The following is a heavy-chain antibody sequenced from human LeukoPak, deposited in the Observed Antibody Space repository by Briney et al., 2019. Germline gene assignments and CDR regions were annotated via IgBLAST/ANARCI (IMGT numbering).Heavy chain of an antibody. J-gene: IGHJ4*02. CDR1: GFTFSSYG. D-gene: IGHD6-19*01. V-gene: IGHV3-33*01. Sequence: GRSLRLSCAASGFTFSSYGMHWVRQAPSKGPEWVAVIWYDGSNKYYADSVKGRFTISRDNSKNTLYLQMNSLRAEDTAVYYCARDCVVGYSSGWYLDYWGQGTLVTVSS. CDR3: ARDCVVGYSSGWYLDY. CDR2: IWYDGSNK.